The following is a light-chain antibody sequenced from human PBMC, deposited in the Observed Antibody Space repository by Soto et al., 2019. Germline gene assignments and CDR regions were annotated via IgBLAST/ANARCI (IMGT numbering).Light chain of an antibody. CDR2: KGS. CDR1: SSDVGSYNL. Sequence: QSALTQPASVSGSPGQSITISCTGTSSDVGSYNLVSWYQQHPGKAPKLMIYKGSKRPSGVSNRFSGSKSCNTASLTVSGLQAEDEDHYYCCSYARSSTSVFGGGTKVTVL. CDR3: CSYARSSTSV. V-gene: IGLV2-23*01. J-gene: IGLJ3*02.